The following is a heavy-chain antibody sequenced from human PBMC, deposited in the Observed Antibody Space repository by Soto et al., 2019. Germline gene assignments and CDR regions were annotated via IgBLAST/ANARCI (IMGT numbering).Heavy chain of an antibody. CDR3: ARSLRGVMDYYYGLDV. CDR2: LSWSGYHK. J-gene: IGHJ6*02. Sequence: EVQLVESGGGLVQPGRSLRLSCAATGFTFDDHAMHWVRQAPGKGLEWVSGLSWSGYHKGYADSVRGRFTISRDNAKNSLYLQMNNLRADDTALYYCARSLRGVMDYYYGLDVWGQGTTVSVSS. V-gene: IGHV3-9*01. CDR1: GFTFDDHA. D-gene: IGHD3-10*01.